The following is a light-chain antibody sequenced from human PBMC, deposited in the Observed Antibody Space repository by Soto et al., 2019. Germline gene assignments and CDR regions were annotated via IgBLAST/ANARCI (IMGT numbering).Light chain of an antibody. CDR1: SSDVGSYNL. J-gene: IGLJ2*01. V-gene: IGLV2-23*02. CDR3: CSYAGSSIVV. CDR2: EVS. Sequence: QSVLTQPASVSGSPGQSITISCTGTSSDVGSYNLVSWYQQHPGKAPKLMIYEVSKRPSGVSNRFSGSKSGNTASLTISGIQAEDEADYYCCSYAGSSIVVFGGGTKLTVL.